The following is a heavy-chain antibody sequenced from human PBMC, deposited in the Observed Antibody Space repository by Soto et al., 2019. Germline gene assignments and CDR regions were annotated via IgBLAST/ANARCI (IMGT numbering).Heavy chain of an antibody. J-gene: IGHJ4*02. D-gene: IGHD4-17*01. Sequence: VELVESGGGVVQPGGALRLSCAASGFTFNTHGMHWVRQAPGKGLEWVAVIWYDGSQRYYADFVRGRFTISRDNSQNTVYLQMTSLRAEDTAVYYCARIDDYGDYVTDYWGQGALVTVSS. CDR3: ARIDDYGDYVTDY. CDR1: GFTFNTHG. V-gene: IGHV3-33*01. CDR2: IWYDGSQR.